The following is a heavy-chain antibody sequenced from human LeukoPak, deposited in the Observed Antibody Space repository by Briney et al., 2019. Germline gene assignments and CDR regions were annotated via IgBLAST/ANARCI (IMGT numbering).Heavy chain of an antibody. D-gene: IGHD1-26*01. Sequence: PSETLSLTCAVSGYSISSGYYWGWIRQPPGRGLEWIGSIYHSGSTYYNPSLKSRVTISVDTSKNQFSLKLSSVTAADTAVYYCAGELGWEPKWGQGTLVTVSS. V-gene: IGHV4-38-2*02. CDR2: IYHSGST. J-gene: IGHJ4*02. CDR3: AGELGWEPK. CDR1: GYSISSGYY.